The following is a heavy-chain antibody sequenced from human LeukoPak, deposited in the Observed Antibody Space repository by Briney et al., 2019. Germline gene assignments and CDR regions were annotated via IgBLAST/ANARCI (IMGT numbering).Heavy chain of an antibody. CDR3: ARHQAYSSSWNPLDY. CDR1: GGSISSSSYH. CDR2: IYYTGTT. D-gene: IGHD6-13*01. J-gene: IGHJ4*02. Sequence: SETLSLTCTVSGGSISSSSYHWGRIRQPPGKGLEWIGSIYYTGTTYYSPSLRSRLTMSVETSKNQFSLKLISVTAADTAVYYCARHQAYSSSWNPLDYWGQGTLVTVSS. V-gene: IGHV4-39*01.